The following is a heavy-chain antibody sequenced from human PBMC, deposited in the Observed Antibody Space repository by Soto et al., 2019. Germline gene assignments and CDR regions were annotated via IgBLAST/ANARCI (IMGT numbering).Heavy chain of an antibody. D-gene: IGHD4-4*01. V-gene: IGHV1-18*01. J-gene: IGHJ5*02. CDR1: GYTFTSYG. Sequence: QVQLVQSGAEVKKPGASVKVSCKASGYTFTSYGISWVRQAPGQGLEWIGWISAYNGNTNYAQKLQGRVTMTTDTSTSTAYMELRSLRSDDTAVYYCARAQYSNYLYNWFDPWGQGTLVTVSS. CDR2: ISAYNGNT. CDR3: ARAQYSNYLYNWFDP.